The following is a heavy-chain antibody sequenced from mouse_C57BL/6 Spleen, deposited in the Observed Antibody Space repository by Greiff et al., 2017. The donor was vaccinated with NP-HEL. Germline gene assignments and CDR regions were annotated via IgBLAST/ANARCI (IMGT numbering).Heavy chain of an antibody. CDR2: IDPSDSYT. Sequence: QVQLQQPGAELVMPGASVKLSCKASGYTFTSYWMHWVKQRPGQGLEWIGEIDPSDSYTNYNQKFKGKSTLTVDKSSSTAYMQLSSLTSEDSAVYYCAREIPYYYGSSPGYFDVWGTGTTVTVSS. D-gene: IGHD1-1*01. CDR3: AREIPYYYGSSPGYFDV. V-gene: IGHV1-69*01. J-gene: IGHJ1*03. CDR1: GYTFTSYW.